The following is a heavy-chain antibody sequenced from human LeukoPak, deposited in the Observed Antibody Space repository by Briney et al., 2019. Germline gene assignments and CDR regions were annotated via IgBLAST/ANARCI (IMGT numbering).Heavy chain of an antibody. CDR1: GGSIRSSSYY. Sequence: PSETLSLTCTVSGGSIRSSSYYWGWIRQPPGKGLEWIGSIFYSGSTYYNPSLKSRVTISVDTSKNQFSLKLSSVTAADTAVYYCVRKGDGYNSEYFDLWGRGTLVTVSS. J-gene: IGHJ2*01. D-gene: IGHD5-24*01. CDR2: IFYSGST. CDR3: VRKGDGYNSEYFDL. V-gene: IGHV4-39*01.